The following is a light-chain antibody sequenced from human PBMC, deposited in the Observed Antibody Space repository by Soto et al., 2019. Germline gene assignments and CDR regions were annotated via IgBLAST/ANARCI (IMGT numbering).Light chain of an antibody. V-gene: IGLV2-23*02. CDR3: RLYAGSTTLEV. Sequence: QSALTQPVSVSGSPGQSITISCTGTSSDVGNYNLVSWLQQHPGKAPKLLVYGVTKRPAGVSNRFSGTKSGNTASLTLSGLQAEDEAGYGGRLYAGSTTLEVFGGGTKLTVL. J-gene: IGLJ2*01. CDR1: SSDVGNYNL. CDR2: GVT.